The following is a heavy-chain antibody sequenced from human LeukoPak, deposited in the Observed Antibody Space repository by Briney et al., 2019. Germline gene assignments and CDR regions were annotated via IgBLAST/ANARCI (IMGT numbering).Heavy chain of an antibody. CDR1: GFTFSSYG. CDR3: AKSDYGAYSSILYFDY. Sequence: GGSLRLSCAASGFTFSSYGMSWVRQAPGKGLEWVSGISGSGGSTYYADSVKGRFSISRDNSKSTLYLQMNSLRAEDTAVYYCAKSDYGAYSSILYFDYWGQGTLVTVSS. J-gene: IGHJ4*02. V-gene: IGHV3-23*01. D-gene: IGHD4-23*01. CDR2: ISGSGGST.